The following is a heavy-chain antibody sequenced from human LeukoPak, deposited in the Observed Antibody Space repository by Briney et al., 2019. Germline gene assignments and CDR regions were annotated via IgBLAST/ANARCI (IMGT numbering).Heavy chain of an antibody. V-gene: IGHV3-48*01. J-gene: IGHJ4*02. CDR2: ISSSSSTI. D-gene: IGHD5-24*01. CDR1: GFTFSSYS. Sequence: GGSLRLSCAASGFTFSSYSMNWVRQAPGKGLEWVSYISSSSSTICYADSVKGRFTISRDNAKNSLYLQMNSLKAEDTGVYYCARGGDGSNSYPFDYWGQGTLVTVSS. CDR3: ARGGDGSNSYPFDY.